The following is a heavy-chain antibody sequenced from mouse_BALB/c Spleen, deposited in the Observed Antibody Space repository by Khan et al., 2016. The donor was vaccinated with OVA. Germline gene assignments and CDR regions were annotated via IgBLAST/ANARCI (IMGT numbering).Heavy chain of an antibody. D-gene: IGHD2-12*01. CDR2: IDPENGNT. Sequence: EVQLQQSGAELVRPGALVKLSCKASAFNIKDYYIHWVKQRPEQGLEWIGWIDPENGNTIYDPKFQGKASITPDTSSNTAYLQLSGLTSEDTAVYYCGSSSEEDAMDYWGQGTSVIVSS. CDR1: AFNIKDYY. J-gene: IGHJ4*01. CDR3: GSSSEEDAMDY. V-gene: IGHV14-1*02.